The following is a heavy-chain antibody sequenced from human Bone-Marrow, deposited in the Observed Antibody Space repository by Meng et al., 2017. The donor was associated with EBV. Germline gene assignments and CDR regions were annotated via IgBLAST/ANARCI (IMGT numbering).Heavy chain of an antibody. CDR1: GVTFSSYG. J-gene: IGHJ4*02. Sequence: QGQLVESGGGVVKPGMSLSISCAVSGVTFSSYGMHWVRQAPGKGLEWVALIWYDGSNKFYANSVKGRFTISRDNSKSTLYLQMNSLRPEDTAVYYCARQLEVSSVTSLDYWGLGTPVTVSS. D-gene: IGHD4-17*01. CDR2: IWYDGSNK. V-gene: IGHV3-33*01. CDR3: ARQLEVSSVTSLDY.